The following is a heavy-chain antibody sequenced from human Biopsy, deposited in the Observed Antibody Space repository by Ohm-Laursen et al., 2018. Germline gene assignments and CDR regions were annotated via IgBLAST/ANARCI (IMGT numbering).Heavy chain of an antibody. V-gene: IGHV4-59*08. CDR2: IYYTGST. D-gene: IGHD1-26*01. CDR3: ARHAPSYSGSYWRYFDL. Sequence: GTLSLTCPVSGGSISSYYWSWIRQPPGKGLEWIGYIYYTGSTNYNPSLKSRVTISVDTSMNHLSLRLTSVTAADTAVYYCARHAPSYSGSYWRYFDLWGRGTPVTVSS. J-gene: IGHJ2*01. CDR1: GGSISSYY.